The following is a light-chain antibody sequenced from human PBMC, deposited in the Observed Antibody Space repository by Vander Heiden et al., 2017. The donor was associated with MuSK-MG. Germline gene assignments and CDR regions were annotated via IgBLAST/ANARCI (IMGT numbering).Light chain of an antibody. V-gene: IGKV3-11*01. CDR3: QHLTNWVWT. CDR2: DAS. CDR1: QSVTTY. Sequence: EIVLTQSPATLSLSPGERATLSFRTSQSVTTYLAWYQQKPGQAPRLLIYDASTRATGIPARFSGSGSGTDFTLTISSLEPDDFAVYYCQHLTNWVWTFGRGTKVEIK. J-gene: IGKJ1*01.